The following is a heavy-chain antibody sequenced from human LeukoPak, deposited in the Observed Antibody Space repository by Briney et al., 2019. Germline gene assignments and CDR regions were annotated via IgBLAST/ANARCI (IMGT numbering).Heavy chain of an antibody. CDR1: GFTFSDSY. Sequence: GGSLRLSCAVSGFTFSDSYMTWLRQAPGRGLESLSYISPSGTDISYADSVKGRFTISRDNAKNSLYLQMNNLRADDTAVYYCTRDPRHLDYWGQGTLVTVSS. CDR3: TRDPRHLDY. J-gene: IGHJ4*02. CDR2: ISPSGTDI. V-gene: IGHV3-11*01.